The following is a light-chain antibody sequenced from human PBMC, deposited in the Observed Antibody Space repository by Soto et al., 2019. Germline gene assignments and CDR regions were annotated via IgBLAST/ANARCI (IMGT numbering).Light chain of an antibody. J-gene: IGKJ1*01. CDR1: QSVGSD. Sequence: EIVMTQSPATLSVSPGETATLSCRASQSVGSDLAWYQQKPGQSPRLLIYSASTRATAIPASCSGSGVATEFSLIISSLQPEDFALYFCRRYDNWPLTFGQGTRVEI. CDR2: SAS. V-gene: IGKV3-15*01. CDR3: RRYDNWPLT.